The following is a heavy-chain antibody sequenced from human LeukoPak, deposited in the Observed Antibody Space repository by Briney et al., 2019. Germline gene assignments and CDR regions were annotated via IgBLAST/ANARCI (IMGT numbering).Heavy chain of an antibody. CDR2: IYHSGST. J-gene: IGHJ4*02. Sequence: SETLSLTCAVSGYSISSGYYWGWIRQPPGKGLEWIGSIYHSGSTYYNPSLKSRVTISVDTSKNQFSLKLSSVTAADTAVYYCTRVYSSGWPFDYWGQGTLVTVAS. CDR1: GYSISSGYY. D-gene: IGHD6-19*01. V-gene: IGHV4-38-2*01. CDR3: TRVYSSGWPFDY.